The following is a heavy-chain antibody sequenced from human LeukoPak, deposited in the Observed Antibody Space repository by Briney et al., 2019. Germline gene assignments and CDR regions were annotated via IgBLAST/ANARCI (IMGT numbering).Heavy chain of an antibody. Sequence: GESLKISCKGSGYSFTSYWIGWVRQMPGKGLEWMGIIYPGDSDTRYSPSFQGQVTISADKSISTAYLQWSSLKASDTAMYYCARQSSSWRLRDYGMDVWGQGTTVTVSS. CDR2: IYPGDSDT. V-gene: IGHV5-51*01. J-gene: IGHJ6*02. D-gene: IGHD6-13*01. CDR3: ARQSSSWRLRDYGMDV. CDR1: GYSFTSYW.